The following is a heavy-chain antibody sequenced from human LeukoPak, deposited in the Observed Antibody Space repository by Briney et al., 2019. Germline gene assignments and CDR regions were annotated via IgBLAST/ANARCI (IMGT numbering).Heavy chain of an antibody. V-gene: IGHV1-24*01. CDR1: GYTLTELS. J-gene: IGHJ4*02. Sequence: ASVKVSCKVSGYTLTELSMHWVRQAPGKGLEWMGGFDPEDGETIYAQKFQGRVTMTEDTSTDTAYMELSSLRSEDTAVYYCARHGHQYSSSSTGFDYWGQGTLVTVSS. D-gene: IGHD6-13*01. CDR2: FDPEDGET. CDR3: ARHGHQYSSSSTGFDY.